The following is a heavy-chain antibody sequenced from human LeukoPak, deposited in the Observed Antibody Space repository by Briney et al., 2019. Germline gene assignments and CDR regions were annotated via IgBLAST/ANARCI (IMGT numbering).Heavy chain of an antibody. J-gene: IGHJ4*02. CDR3: ASDCDIGY. Sequence: GGSLRLSCAASGFTVGSNYMSWVRQAPGKGLEWVSVIYSGGSTYYADSVKGRFTISRDNAKNSLYLQMNSLRAEDTAVYYCASDCDIGYWGQGTLVTVSS. CDR1: GFTVGSNY. D-gene: IGHD5-12*01. V-gene: IGHV3-53*01. CDR2: IYSGGST.